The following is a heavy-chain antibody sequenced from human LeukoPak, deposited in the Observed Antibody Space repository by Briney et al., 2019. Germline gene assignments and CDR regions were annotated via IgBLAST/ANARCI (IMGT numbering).Heavy chain of an antibody. CDR2: FDPEDGDT. J-gene: IGHJ4*02. D-gene: IGHD6-19*01. V-gene: IGHV1-24*01. Sequence: ASVKVSCKVSGYTLTELSMHWVRQAPGKGLEWMGGFDPEDGDTIYAQKFQGRVTMTEDTSTDTAYMELSSLRSEDTAVYYCANRYSSGWSYFDYWGQGTLVTVSS. CDR3: ANRYSSGWSYFDY. CDR1: GYTLTELS.